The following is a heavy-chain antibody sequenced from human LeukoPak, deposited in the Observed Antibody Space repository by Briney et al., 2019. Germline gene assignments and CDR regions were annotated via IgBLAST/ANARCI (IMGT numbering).Heavy chain of an antibody. CDR3: ARDRHITIFGVVIIPSEFDY. CDR2: ISYDGSNK. J-gene: IGHJ4*02. D-gene: IGHD3-3*01. Sequence: GGSLRLSCAASGFTFSSYAMHWVRQAPGKGLEWVAVISYDGSNKYYADSVKGRFTISRDNSKNTPYLQMNSLRAEDTAVYYCARDRHITIFGVVIIPSEFDYWGQGTLVTVSS. CDR1: GFTFSSYA. V-gene: IGHV3-30-3*01.